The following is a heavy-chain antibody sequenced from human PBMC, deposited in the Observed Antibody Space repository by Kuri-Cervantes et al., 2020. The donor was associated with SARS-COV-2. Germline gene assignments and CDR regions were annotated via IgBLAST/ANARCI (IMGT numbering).Heavy chain of an antibody. CDR1: GFTFSSYA. V-gene: IGHV3-23*01. CDR2: ISGSGGST. Sequence: GESLKISCAASGFTFSSYAMSWVRQAPGKGLEWVSAISGSGGSTYYADSVKGRFTISRDNSKNTLYLQMNSLRAEDTAVYYCARSILTIFEAMDVWGKGTTVTVSS. D-gene: IGHD3-3*01. CDR3: ARSILTIFEAMDV. J-gene: IGHJ6*03.